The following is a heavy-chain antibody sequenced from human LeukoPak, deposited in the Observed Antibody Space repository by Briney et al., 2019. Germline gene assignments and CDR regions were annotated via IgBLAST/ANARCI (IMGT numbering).Heavy chain of an antibody. V-gene: IGHV3-64*04. D-gene: IGHD1-26*01. J-gene: IGHJ4*02. CDR3: ARDRGGSYVGLLDY. CDR1: GFTFSSYA. CDR2: ISSNGGST. Sequence: PGGSLRLSCSASGFTFSSYAMHWVRQAPGKGLEYVSAISSNGGSTYYADSVKGRFTISRDNSKNTLYLQMSSLRAEDTAVYYCARDRGGSYVGLLDYWGQGTLVTVSS.